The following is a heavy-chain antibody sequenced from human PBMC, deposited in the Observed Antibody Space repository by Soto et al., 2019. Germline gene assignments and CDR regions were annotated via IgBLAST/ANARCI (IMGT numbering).Heavy chain of an antibody. Sequence: QVQLQESGPGLVKPSQTLSLTCTVSGGSISSGDYYWSWIRQPPGKGLEWIGYIYYSGSTYYNPSLKSRVTISVDTSKHQFSLKLSSVTAADTAVYYCARLYYYDSSGYPLLDYWGQGTLVTVSS. V-gene: IGHV4-30-4*01. D-gene: IGHD3-22*01. CDR3: ARLYYYDSSGYPLLDY. CDR2: IYYSGST. CDR1: GGSISSGDYY. J-gene: IGHJ4*02.